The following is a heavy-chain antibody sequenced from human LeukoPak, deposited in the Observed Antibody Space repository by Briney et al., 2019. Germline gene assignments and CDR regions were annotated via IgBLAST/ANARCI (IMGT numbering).Heavy chain of an antibody. J-gene: IGHJ5*02. Sequence: SVKVSCKASGGTFSSYAISWVRQAPGQGLEWMGGIIPIFGTANYAQKFQGRVTITTDESTSTAYMELSSLRSEDTAVYYCAVVGALIHNWFDPWGQGTLVTVSP. V-gene: IGHV1-69*05. CDR2: IIPIFGTA. CDR3: AVVGALIHNWFDP. D-gene: IGHD2-2*01. CDR1: GGTFSSYA.